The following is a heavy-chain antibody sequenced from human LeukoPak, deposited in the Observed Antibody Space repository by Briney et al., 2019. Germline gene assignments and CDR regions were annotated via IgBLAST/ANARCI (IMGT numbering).Heavy chain of an antibody. CDR1: GYTFTTYA. CDR2: INTNTGNP. J-gene: IGHJ4*02. D-gene: IGHD5-18*01. CDR3: ARSLRGYSFGTDDY. V-gene: IGHV7-4-1*02. Sequence: GASVKVSCEASGYTFTTYAMNWVRQAPGQGLEWMGWINTNTGNPTYAQGFMGRFVFSLDTSVSTAYLQITSLKAEDTAVYYCARSLRGYSFGTDDYWGQGTLVTVSS.